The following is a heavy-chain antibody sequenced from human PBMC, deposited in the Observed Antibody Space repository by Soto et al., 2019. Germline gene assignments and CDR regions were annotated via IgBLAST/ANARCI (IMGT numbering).Heavy chain of an antibody. V-gene: IGHV1-69*02. CDR2: IIPILGIA. J-gene: IGHJ3*02. Sequence: QVQLVQSGAEVKKPGSSVKVSCKASGGTFSSYTISWVRQAPGRGLEWMGRIIPILGIANYAQKFQGRVTITADKSTSTAYMELSSLRSEDTAVYYCAKYCSGGSCYSGENAFDIWGQGTMVTVSS. CDR3: AKYCSGGSCYSGENAFDI. CDR1: GGTFSSYT. D-gene: IGHD2-15*01.